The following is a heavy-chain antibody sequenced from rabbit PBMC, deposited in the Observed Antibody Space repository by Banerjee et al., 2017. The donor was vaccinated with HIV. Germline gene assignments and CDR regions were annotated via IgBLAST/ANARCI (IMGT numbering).Heavy chain of an antibody. D-gene: IGHD1-1*01. V-gene: IGHV1S40*01. CDR2: IYAGGGTT. J-gene: IGHJ3*01. CDR3: ATDLFSVGSSGL. Sequence: QSVEESGGGLVQPEGSLTLTCTVSGFSLSSYVMNWVRQAPVKGLEWIADIYAGGGTTYYASWAKGRITVSKASSTTVTLQMTSLTAADTATYFCATDLFSVGSSGLWGQGTLVTVS. CDR1: GFSLSSYV.